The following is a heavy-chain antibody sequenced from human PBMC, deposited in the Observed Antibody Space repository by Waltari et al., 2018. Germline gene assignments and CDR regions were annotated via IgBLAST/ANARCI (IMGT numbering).Heavy chain of an antibody. J-gene: IGHJ4*02. Sequence: QVQLVQSGAEVKKPGSSVKVSCKASGGTFSSYAIRWVRQAPGKGLEWRGRIIPILGIANYAQKFQGRVTITADKSTSTAYMELSSLRSEDTAVYYCASGADNDYGGYWGQGTLVTVSS. CDR3: ASGADNDYGGY. CDR2: IIPILGIA. CDR1: GGTFSSYA. D-gene: IGHD4-17*01. V-gene: IGHV1-69*04.